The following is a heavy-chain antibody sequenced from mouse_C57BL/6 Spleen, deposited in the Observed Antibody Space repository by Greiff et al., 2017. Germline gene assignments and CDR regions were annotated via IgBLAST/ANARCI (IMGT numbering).Heavy chain of an antibody. CDR3: AREGVSKGVAY. Sequence: QVQLQQSGAELARPGASVKLSCKASGYTFTSYGISWVKQRTGQGLEWIGEIYPRSGNTYYNEKFKGKATLTADKSSSTAYMELRSLTSEDAAVYFCAREGVSKGVAYWGQGTLVTVSA. J-gene: IGHJ3*01. V-gene: IGHV1-81*01. D-gene: IGHD2-5*01. CDR2: IYPRSGNT. CDR1: GYTFTSYG.